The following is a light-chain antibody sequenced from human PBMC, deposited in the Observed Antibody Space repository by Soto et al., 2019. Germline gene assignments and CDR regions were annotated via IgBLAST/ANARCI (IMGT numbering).Light chain of an antibody. CDR1: QGISSY. V-gene: IGKV1-8*01. CDR3: QQYYSYPVA. J-gene: IGKJ1*01. CDR2: AAS. Sequence: AIRMTQSPSSLSASTGDRVTITCRASQGISSYLAWYQQKPGKAPKLLIYAASTLQSGVPSRFGGSGSGTDFTLTIGSLPIEDFATYYCQQYYSYPVAFGQGTKVEIK.